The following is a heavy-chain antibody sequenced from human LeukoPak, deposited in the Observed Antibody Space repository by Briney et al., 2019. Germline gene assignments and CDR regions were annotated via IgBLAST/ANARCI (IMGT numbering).Heavy chain of an antibody. CDR2: IYPGDSDT. V-gene: IGHV5-51*01. CDR3: AVNTMVRGVPKNYYYYYYMDV. J-gene: IGHJ6*03. Sequence: GESLKISCKGSGYSFTSYWIGWVRQMPGKDLEWMGIIYPGDSDTRYSPSFQGQVTISADKSISTAYLQWSSLKASDTAMYYCAVNTMVRGVPKNYYYYYYMDVWGKGTTVTVSS. CDR1: GYSFTSYW. D-gene: IGHD3-10*01.